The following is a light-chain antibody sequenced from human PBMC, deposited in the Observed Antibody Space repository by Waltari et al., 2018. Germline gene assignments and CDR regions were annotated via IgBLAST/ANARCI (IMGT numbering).Light chain of an antibody. CDR2: GAS. Sequence: EIVLTQSPGTLSLSPGESATLSCRASQSVSSSYLAWYQQKPGQAPRLLIYGASRRATGSPDRFSGRGSGTDFTLTISSLEPEDFAVYYCQQYGSSPPTCTCGPGTKVDIK. V-gene: IGKV3-20*01. CDR1: QSVSSSY. J-gene: IGKJ3*01. CDR3: QQYGSSPPTCT.